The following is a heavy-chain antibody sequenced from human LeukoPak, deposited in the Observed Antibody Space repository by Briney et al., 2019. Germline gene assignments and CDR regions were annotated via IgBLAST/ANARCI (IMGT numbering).Heavy chain of an antibody. CDR1: GFTFDDYA. V-gene: IGHV3-9*03. CDR3: AKDLAAAGTEGAFDI. Sequence: GGSLRLSCAASGFTFDDYAMHWVRQAPGKGLEWVSGISWNSGSIGYADSVKGRFTISRDNAKNSLYLQMNSLRAEDMALYYCAKDLAAAGTEGAFDIWGQGTMVTVSS. CDR2: ISWNSGSI. D-gene: IGHD6-13*01. J-gene: IGHJ3*02.